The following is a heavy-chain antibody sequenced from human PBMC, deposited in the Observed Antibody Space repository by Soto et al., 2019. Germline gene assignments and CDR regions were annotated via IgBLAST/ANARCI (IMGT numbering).Heavy chain of an antibody. CDR2: IYYSGST. CDR1: GGSISSGGYY. V-gene: IGHV4-31*03. CDR3: ARVPRYSGNSRFDY. D-gene: IGHD4-4*01. J-gene: IGHJ4*02. Sequence: PSETLSLTCTVSGGSISSGGYYWSWIRQHPGKGLEWIGYIYYSGSTYYNPSLKSRVTISVDTSKNQFSLKLSSVTAADTAVYYCARVPRYSGNSRFDYWGQGTLVTVSS.